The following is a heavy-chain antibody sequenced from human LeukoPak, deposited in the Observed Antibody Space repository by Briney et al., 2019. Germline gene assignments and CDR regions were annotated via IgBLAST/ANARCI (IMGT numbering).Heavy chain of an antibody. CDR1: GASFSGYY. J-gene: IGHJ6*02. CDR3: ARLNIAVAGQDYYYGMDV. D-gene: IGHD6-19*01. CDR2: INHSGST. Sequence: SSETLSLTCAVYGASFSGYYWSWIRQPPGKGLEWIREINHSGSTNYNPSRKSRVTISVDTCKNQFSLKLSSVTAADTAVYYCARLNIAVAGQDYYYGMDVWGQGTTVTVSS. V-gene: IGHV4-34*01.